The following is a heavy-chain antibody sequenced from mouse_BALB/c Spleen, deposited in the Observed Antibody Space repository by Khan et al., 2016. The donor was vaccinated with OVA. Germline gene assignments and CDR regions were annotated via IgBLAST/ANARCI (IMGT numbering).Heavy chain of an antibody. CDR1: GYSITSDYV. D-gene: IGHD1-1*01. CDR2: ISYNGNT. CDR3: ARIYGGDFDY. Sequence: VQLKQSGPGLVKPSQSLSLTCTVTGYSITSDYVWNWIRQFPGNKLEWMGYISYNGNTKYNPSLKSRISITRDTSKNQFFLQLNSVTPEDTATYYCARIYGGDFDYWGQGTTLTVSS. J-gene: IGHJ2*01. V-gene: IGHV3-2*02.